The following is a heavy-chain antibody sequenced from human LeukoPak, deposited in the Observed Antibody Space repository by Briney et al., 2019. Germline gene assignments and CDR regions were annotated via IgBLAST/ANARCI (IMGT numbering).Heavy chain of an antibody. V-gene: IGHV4-59*08. J-gene: IGHJ4*02. Sequence: SGTLSLTCTVSGGSISSYYWSWIRQPPGKGLEWIGYIYYSGSTNYNPSLKSRVTISVDTSKNQFSLKLSSVTAADTAVYYCASGGLYPYFDYWGQGTLVTVSS. CDR3: ASGGLYPYFDY. CDR1: GGSISSYY. CDR2: IYYSGST. D-gene: IGHD2-2*02.